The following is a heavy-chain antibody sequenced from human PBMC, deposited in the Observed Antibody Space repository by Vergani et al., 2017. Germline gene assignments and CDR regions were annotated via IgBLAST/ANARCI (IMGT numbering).Heavy chain of an antibody. J-gene: IGHJ4*02. CDR3: ARSGRNYYDSSGYYHASARRYYFDY. CDR2: MYTSGHT. CDR1: GASVSRGTYY. V-gene: IGHV4-61*02. Sequence: QVQLQESGPGLLKPSQTLSLTCTVSGASVSRGTYYWTWIRQPAGKKLEWIVRMYTSGHTIYNPSLESRVTMSVDTSKNQFSLQLSSVTAADTAVYYCARSGRNYYDSSGYYHASARRYYFDYWGQGTLVTVSS. D-gene: IGHD3-22*01.